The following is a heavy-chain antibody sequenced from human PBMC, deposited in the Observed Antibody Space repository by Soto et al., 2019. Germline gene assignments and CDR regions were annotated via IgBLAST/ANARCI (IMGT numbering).Heavy chain of an antibody. Sequence: QVTLKESGPVLVNPTETLKLTCTVSGFSLSNAGMGVSWIRQPPGKALEWLAHIFSNDERRFSTSLKNRLTISKDTFNSQVVLIMTNMDPVDTATYYCAQTEDGGRSRTPAGWFDAWGQGTLVTVSS. J-gene: IGHJ5*02. CDR3: AQTEDGGRSRTPAGWFDA. V-gene: IGHV2-26*01. CDR1: GFSLSNAGMG. D-gene: IGHD2-15*01. CDR2: IFSNDER.